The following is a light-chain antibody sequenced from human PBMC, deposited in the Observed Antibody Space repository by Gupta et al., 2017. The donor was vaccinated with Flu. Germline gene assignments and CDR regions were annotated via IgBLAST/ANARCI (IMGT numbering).Light chain of an antibody. Sequence: EIEMTQSSPSLLSSSGDRVTITCRASQIISSYLNWYQQKPGKAPKLLIYAASSLQSGVPSRFSGSGSGTDFTLTISSLQPEDFATYYCQQSYSTPQTFGEGTKVEIK. CDR1: QIISSY. CDR3: QQSYSTPQT. J-gene: IGKJ1*01. CDR2: AAS. V-gene: IGKV1-39*01.